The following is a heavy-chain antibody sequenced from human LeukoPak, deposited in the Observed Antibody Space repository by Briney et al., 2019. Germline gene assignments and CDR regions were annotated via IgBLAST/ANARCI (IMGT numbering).Heavy chain of an antibody. D-gene: IGHD6-13*01. CDR2: IKSKTDGGTT. Sequence: SGGSLRLSCAASGFTFSNAWMSWVRQAPGKGLEWVGRIKSKTDGGTTDYAAPVKGRFTISRDDSKNTLYLQMNSLRAEDTAIYYCVKDRSDNSSWYLGDYWGQGTLVAVSS. V-gene: IGHV3-15*01. CDR3: VKDRSDNSSWYLGDY. J-gene: IGHJ4*02. CDR1: GFTFSNAW.